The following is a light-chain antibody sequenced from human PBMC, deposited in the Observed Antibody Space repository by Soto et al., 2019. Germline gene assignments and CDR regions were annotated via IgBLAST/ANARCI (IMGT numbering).Light chain of an antibody. CDR2: SAS. CDR3: QKYNIAPFT. V-gene: IGKV1-27*01. J-gene: IGKJ3*01. CDR1: QAIRID. Sequence: DIQMTQSPSSLSASVGDRVTITCRASQAIRIDLAWYQQKPGKVPKLLIYSASTLQSWVPSRFSGSGSGTDFTLTISSLQPEDVATYYCQKYNIAPFTFGPGTKVDIK.